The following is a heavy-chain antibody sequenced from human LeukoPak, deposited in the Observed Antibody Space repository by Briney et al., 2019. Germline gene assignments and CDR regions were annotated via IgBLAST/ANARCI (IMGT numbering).Heavy chain of an antibody. V-gene: IGHV3-23*01. Sequence: GGSLRLSCAASGFTLSSYAMSWVRQAPGKGLEWVSAISGSGGSTYYADSVKGRFTISRDNSKNTLYLQMNSLRAEDTAVYYCAKAGGWRGGNSRGNAEGWYFDLWGRGTLVTVSS. CDR3: AKAGGWRGGNSRGNAEGWYFDL. CDR2: ISGSGGST. J-gene: IGHJ2*01. CDR1: GFTLSSYA. D-gene: IGHD4-23*01.